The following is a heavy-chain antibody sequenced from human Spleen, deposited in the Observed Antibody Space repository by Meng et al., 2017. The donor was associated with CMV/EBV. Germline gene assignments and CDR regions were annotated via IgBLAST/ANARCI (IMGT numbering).Heavy chain of an antibody. J-gene: IGHJ4*02. D-gene: IGHD3-22*01. CDR1: GFTFSPYR. V-gene: IGHV3-21*01. CDR2: ISSSSTYI. Sequence: GESLKISCAASGFTFSPYRMTWVRQAPGKGLEWVSSISSSSTYIYYADSVRGRFTISRDNSKNTLYLQMNSLRAEDTAVYYCARVGDTSGYYWLDYWGQGTLVTVSS. CDR3: ARVGDTSGYYWLDY.